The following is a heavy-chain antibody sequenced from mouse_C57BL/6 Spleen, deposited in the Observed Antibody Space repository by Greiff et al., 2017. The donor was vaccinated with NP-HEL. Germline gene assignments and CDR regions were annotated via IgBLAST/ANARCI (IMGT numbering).Heavy chain of an antibody. D-gene: IGHD1-1*02. J-gene: IGHJ1*03. CDR2: IHPNSGST. CDR3: ARGVGLSYWYFDV. Sequence: QVHVKQSGAELVKPGASVKLSCKASGYTFTSYWMHWVKQRPGQGLEWIGMIHPNSGSTNYNEKFKSKATLTVDKSSSTAYMQLSSLTSEDSAVYYCARGVGLSYWYFDVWGTGTTVTVSS. CDR1: GYTFTSYW. V-gene: IGHV1-64*01.